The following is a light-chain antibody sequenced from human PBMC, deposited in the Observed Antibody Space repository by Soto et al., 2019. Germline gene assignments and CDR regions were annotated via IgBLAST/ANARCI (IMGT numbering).Light chain of an antibody. Sequence: EIVLTQSPDTLSLSPGERATLSCRASQSVSSSYLAWYQQKPGQAPRLLIYGASSRATGIPDRFSGSGSGTDFTLTISRLEPEDFAVYYCQHYVNWPLTFGGGTKVESK. CDR2: GAS. V-gene: IGKV3-20*01. CDR3: QHYVNWPLT. J-gene: IGKJ4*01. CDR1: QSVSSSY.